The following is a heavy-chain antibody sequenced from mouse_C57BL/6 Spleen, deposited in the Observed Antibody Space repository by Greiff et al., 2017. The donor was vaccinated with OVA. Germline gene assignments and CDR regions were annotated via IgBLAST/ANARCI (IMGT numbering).Heavy chain of an antibody. CDR2: IHPNSGST. Sequence: QVQLQQPGAELVKPGASVTLSCKASGYTFTSYWLHWVKQRPGQGLEWIGMIHPNSGSTNYNEKFKSKATLTVDKSSSTAYMQLISLTSEDSAVYYCARCFDDYDFNWYFDVWGTGTTVTVSS. CDR1: GYTFTSYW. D-gene: IGHD2-4*01. V-gene: IGHV1-64*01. CDR3: ARCFDDYDFNWYFDV. J-gene: IGHJ1*03.